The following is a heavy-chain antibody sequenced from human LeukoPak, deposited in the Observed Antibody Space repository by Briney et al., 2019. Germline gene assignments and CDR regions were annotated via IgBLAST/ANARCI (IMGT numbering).Heavy chain of an antibody. CDR2: ISGSGGST. J-gene: IGHJ4*02. CDR1: GFTFSSYA. D-gene: IGHD4-17*01. Sequence: GGSLRLSCAASGFTFSSYAMSWVRQAPGKWLELVSAISGSGGSTYYADSVKGRFTISRDNSKNTLYLQMNSLRVEDTAVYYCAKAILTTLTASDYWGQGTLVTVSS. V-gene: IGHV3-23*01. CDR3: AKAILTTLTASDY.